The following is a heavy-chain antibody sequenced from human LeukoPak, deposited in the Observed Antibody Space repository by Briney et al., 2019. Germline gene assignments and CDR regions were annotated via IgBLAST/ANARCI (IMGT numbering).Heavy chain of an antibody. V-gene: IGHV4-30-4*08. CDR1: GGSISSGDYY. CDR2: IYYSGST. Sequence: TLSLTWTVSGGSISSGDYYWSWIRQPPGKGLEWIGYIYYSGSTYYNPSLKSRVTISVDTSKNQFSLKLSSVTAADTAVYYCARDIIPNWFDPWGQGTLVTVSS. D-gene: IGHD2-15*01. CDR3: ARDIIPNWFDP. J-gene: IGHJ5*02.